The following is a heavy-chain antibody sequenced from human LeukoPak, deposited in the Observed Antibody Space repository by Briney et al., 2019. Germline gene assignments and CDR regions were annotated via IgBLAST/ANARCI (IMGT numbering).Heavy chain of an antibody. CDR1: GFTFRNYV. CDR3: AREGYYGSGSPPSLYFDY. D-gene: IGHD3-10*01. Sequence: PGGSLRLSCAASGFTFRNYVIHWVRQVPGKGLEWVSVTSSDLNVKLYADSVKGRFTISRDNSRSILYLQMNSLRPEDTAIYYCAREGYYGSGSPPSLYFDYWGQGTLVTVSS. V-gene: IGHV3-30-3*01. J-gene: IGHJ4*02. CDR2: TSSDLNVK.